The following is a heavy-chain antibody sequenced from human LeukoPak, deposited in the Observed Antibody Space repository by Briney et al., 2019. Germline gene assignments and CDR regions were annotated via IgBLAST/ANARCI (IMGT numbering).Heavy chain of an antibody. CDR1: GGSFSGYY. CDR3: VRAAYGGWFDP. D-gene: IGHD2-2*01. J-gene: IGHJ5*02. Sequence: SETLSLTCAVYGGSFSGYYWNWIRQPPRKGLEWIGEINHSGSTYYNPSLKSRVTISVGTSKNQFSLKLSSVTAADTAVYYCVRAAYGGWFDPWGQGTLVTVSS. V-gene: IGHV4-34*01. CDR2: INHSGST.